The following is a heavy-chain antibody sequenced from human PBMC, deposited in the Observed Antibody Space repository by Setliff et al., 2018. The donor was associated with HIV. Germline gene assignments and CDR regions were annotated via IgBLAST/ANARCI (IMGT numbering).Heavy chain of an antibody. CDR1: GGSISSNHYF. Sequence: PSETLSLTCTVSGGSISSNHYFWGWIRQPPGKGLEWIATMYYTGSTFYNPSLKSRLTMSVDTSKNQFSLRLHSVTAADTAVYYCARRVGTAAAGTYYMDVWGKGTTVTVSS. V-gene: IGHV4-39*01. J-gene: IGHJ6*03. CDR3: ARRVGTAAAGTYYMDV. D-gene: IGHD6-13*01. CDR2: MYYTGST.